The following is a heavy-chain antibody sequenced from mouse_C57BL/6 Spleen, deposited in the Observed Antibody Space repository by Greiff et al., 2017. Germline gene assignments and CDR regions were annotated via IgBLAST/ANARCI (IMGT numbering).Heavy chain of an antibody. J-gene: IGHJ3*01. Sequence: VKLVESGAELARPGASVKLSCKASGYTFTSYGISWVKQRTGQGLEWIGEIYPRSGNTYYNEKFKGKATLTADKSSSTAYMELRSLTSEDSAVYFCASNYERRFAYWGQGTLVTVSA. CDR1: GYTFTSYG. CDR3: ASNYERRFAY. V-gene: IGHV1-81*01. CDR2: IYPRSGNT. D-gene: IGHD2-1*01.